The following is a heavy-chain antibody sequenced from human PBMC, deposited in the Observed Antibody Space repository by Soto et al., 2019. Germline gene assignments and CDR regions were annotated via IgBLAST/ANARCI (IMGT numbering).Heavy chain of an antibody. J-gene: IGHJ6*02. CDR3: ARTQLGYCSSTSCYTGYYGMDV. CDR2: IDWDDDK. CDR1: GFSLSTSGMR. Sequence: GPTLVNPTQTLTLTCTFSGFSLSTSGMRVSWIRQPPGKALEWLARIDWDDDKFYSTSLKTRLTISKDTSKNQVVLTMTNMDPVDTATYYCARTQLGYCSSTSCYTGYYGMDVWGQGTTVTV. D-gene: IGHD2-2*02. V-gene: IGHV2-70*04.